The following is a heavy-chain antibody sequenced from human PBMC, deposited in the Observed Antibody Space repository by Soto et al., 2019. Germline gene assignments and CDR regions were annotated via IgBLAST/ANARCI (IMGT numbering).Heavy chain of an antibody. D-gene: IGHD2-2*03. J-gene: IGHJ6*02. CDR2: IYYSGST. V-gene: IGHV4-39*01. CDR3: ARLVRAGFCSSVSCVAGAMDV. CDR1: GGYIIGSSCY. Sequence: PLELLCLTCTVFGGYIIGSSCYRGCIRQPPGKGLEWIGNIYYSGSTYYNPSLKSRVTISVDTSKDQFSLKLSSVTAADTALYYCARLVRAGFCSSVSCVAGAMDVWGQGTAITASS.